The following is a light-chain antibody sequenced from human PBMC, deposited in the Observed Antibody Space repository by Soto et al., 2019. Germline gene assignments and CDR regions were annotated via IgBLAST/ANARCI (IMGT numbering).Light chain of an antibody. CDR1: QSFSSTY. V-gene: IGKV3-20*01. CDR2: GAT. Sequence: EIVLTQSPGTLSLSPGERATLSCRASQSFSSTYLAWYQQKPGQAPRLLIYGATSRASDIPHRFSGSGSEKDFTLTISRLEPEDFAVYYCQQYGSSAWTFGQGTKVEIK. CDR3: QQYGSSAWT. J-gene: IGKJ1*01.